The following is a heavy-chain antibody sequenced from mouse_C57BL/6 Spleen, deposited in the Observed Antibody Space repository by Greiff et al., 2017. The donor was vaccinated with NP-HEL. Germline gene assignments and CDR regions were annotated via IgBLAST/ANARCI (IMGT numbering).Heavy chain of an antibody. CDR1: GYTFTSYW. D-gene: IGHD2-4*01. CDR3: ASYDYDDAMDY. CDR2: IYPGSGST. J-gene: IGHJ4*01. Sequence: QVQLQQPGAELVKPGASVKMSCKASGYTFTSYWITWVKQRPGQGLEWIGDIYPGSGSTNYIEKFKSKATLTVDTSSSTAYMQLSSLTSEDSAVYYCASYDYDDAMDYWGQGTSVTVSS. V-gene: IGHV1-55*01.